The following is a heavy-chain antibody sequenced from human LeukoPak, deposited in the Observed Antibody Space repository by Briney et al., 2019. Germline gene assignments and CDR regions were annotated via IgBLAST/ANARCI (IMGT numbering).Heavy chain of an antibody. Sequence: GGSLRLSCGASGFTFSNFWMSWVRQAPGKGLEWVANIKQDGSEKYYVDSVRGRFIISRDNAKNSLYLQMSTLRAEDTAVYYCARDFYGPLHYYGMDVWGQGTTVSVSS. D-gene: IGHD2/OR15-2a*01. J-gene: IGHJ6*02. CDR3: ARDFYGPLHYYGMDV. CDR2: IKQDGSEK. CDR1: GFTFSNFW. V-gene: IGHV3-7*05.